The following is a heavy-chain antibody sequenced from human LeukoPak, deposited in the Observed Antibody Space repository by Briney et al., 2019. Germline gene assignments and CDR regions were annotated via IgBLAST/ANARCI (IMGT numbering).Heavy chain of an antibody. Sequence: PSETLSLTCSVSGDSIRSYYWSWIRKPPGKGLEWIGYISYSGSTKYNPSLKSRVTISIDTSKNQFSLKVSSVTAADTAVYYCARSSVAPGWFDPWGQGTPVIVSS. D-gene: IGHD5-12*01. CDR1: GDSIRSYY. V-gene: IGHV4-59*01. J-gene: IGHJ5*02. CDR3: ARSSVAPGWFDP. CDR2: ISYSGST.